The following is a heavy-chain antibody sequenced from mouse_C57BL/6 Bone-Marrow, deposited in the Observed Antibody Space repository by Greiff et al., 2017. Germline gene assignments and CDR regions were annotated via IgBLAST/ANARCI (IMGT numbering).Heavy chain of an antibody. CDR1: GYTFTSYG. D-gene: IGHD2-1*01. V-gene: IGHV1-81*01. CDR2: SDPRSGNT. J-gene: IGHJ3*01. Sequence: QVQLQQSGAELARPGASVKLSCKASGYTFTSYGISWVKQRTGQGLEWIGESDPRSGNTYYNEKFKGKATRTADKSSSTAYMELRSLTSEDSAVYICARYRGNYWCAYWGQGTLVTVSA. CDR3: ARYRGNYWCAY.